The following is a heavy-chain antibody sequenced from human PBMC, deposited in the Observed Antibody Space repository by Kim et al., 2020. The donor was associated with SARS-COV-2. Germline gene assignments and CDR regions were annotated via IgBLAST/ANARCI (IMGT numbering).Heavy chain of an antibody. CDR3: ARLWLSGGLWSGYANWDI. Sequence: SETLSLTCTVSGGSISSSSYYWGWIRQPPGKGLEWIGSIYYSGSTYYNPSLKSRVTISVDTSKNQFSLKLSSVTAADTAVYYCARLWLSGGLWSGYANWDIWGQGTMVTVSS. CDR1: GGSISSSSYY. CDR2: IYYSGST. D-gene: IGHD3-3*01. V-gene: IGHV4-39*01. J-gene: IGHJ3*02.